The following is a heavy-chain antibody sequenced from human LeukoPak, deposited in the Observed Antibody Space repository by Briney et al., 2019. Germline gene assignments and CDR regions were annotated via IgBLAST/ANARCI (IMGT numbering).Heavy chain of an antibody. J-gene: IGHJ5*02. CDR2: IYYSGST. CDR3: ARKLVAATLGPWFDP. D-gene: IGHD2-15*01. CDR1: GGSISSSSYY. V-gene: IGHV4-39*07. Sequence: SETLSLTCTVSGGSISSSSYYWGWIRQPPGKGLEWIGSIYYSGSTYYNPFLKSRVTISVDTSKNQFSLKLSSVTAADTAVYYCARKLVAATLGPWFDPWGQGTLVTVSS.